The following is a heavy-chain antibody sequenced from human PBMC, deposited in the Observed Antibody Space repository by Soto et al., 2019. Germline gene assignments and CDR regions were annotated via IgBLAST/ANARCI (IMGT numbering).Heavy chain of an antibody. J-gene: IGHJ6*02. V-gene: IGHV3-30-3*01. CDR1: GFTFSSYA. CDR3: ARDNHWDGGYYYYGMDV. CDR2: ISYDGSNK. Sequence: QVQLVESGGGVVQPGRSLRLSCAASGFTFSSYAMHWVRQAPGKGLEWVAVISYDGSNKYYADSVKGRFTISRDNSKNTLYLQMYRLRAEDTAVYYCARDNHWDGGYYYYGMDVWGQGTTVTVSS. D-gene: IGHD1-26*01.